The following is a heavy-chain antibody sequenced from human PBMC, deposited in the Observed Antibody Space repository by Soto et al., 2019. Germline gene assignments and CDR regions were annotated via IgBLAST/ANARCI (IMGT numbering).Heavy chain of an antibody. Sequence: PGGSLRLSCAASGFTFDDYAMHWVRQAPGKGLEWVSGISWNSGSIGYADSVKGRFTISRDNAKNSLYLQMNSLRAEDTALYYCAKDYTMVRGVISGVGAFDIWGQGTMVTV. CDR1: GFTFDDYA. J-gene: IGHJ3*02. CDR3: AKDYTMVRGVISGVGAFDI. V-gene: IGHV3-9*01. D-gene: IGHD3-10*01. CDR2: ISWNSGSI.